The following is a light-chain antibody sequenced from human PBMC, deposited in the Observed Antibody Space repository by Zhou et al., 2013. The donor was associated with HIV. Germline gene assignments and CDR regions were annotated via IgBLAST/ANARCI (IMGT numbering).Light chain of an antibody. Sequence: DIQMTQSPSSLSASIGDSVTITCQASQDIKKYLNWYQQKPGKAPKLLIYDASNLETGVPSRFSGSGSGTDFTFTISSLQPEDIATYYCQQYNNLPFTFGGGTKVKIK. CDR1: QDIKKY. CDR2: DAS. V-gene: IGKV1-33*01. CDR3: QQYNNLPFT. J-gene: IGKJ4*01.